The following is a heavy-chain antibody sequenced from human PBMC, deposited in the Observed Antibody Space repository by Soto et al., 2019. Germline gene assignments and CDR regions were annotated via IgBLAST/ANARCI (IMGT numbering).Heavy chain of an antibody. CDR1: GGSISSSY. Sequence: PSETLSLTCTVSGGSISSSYWSWIRQPPGKGLEWIGYIYYSGSTNYNPSLKSRVTISVDTSKNQFSLKLSSVTAADTAVYYCARYCSSTSCYGRKIYGMDVWGQGTTVTVSS. D-gene: IGHD2-2*01. CDR2: IYYSGST. J-gene: IGHJ6*02. CDR3: ARYCSSTSCYGRKIYGMDV. V-gene: IGHV4-59*01.